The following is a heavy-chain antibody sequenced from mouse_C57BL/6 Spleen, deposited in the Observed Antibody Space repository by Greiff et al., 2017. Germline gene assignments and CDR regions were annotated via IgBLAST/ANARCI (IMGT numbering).Heavy chain of an antibody. V-gene: IGHV5-4*01. J-gene: IGHJ1*03. CDR2: ISDGGSYT. CDR3: AREGATMITTEGYFDV. CDR1: GFTFSSYA. Sequence: VQLQQSGGGLVKPGGSLKLSCAASGFTFSSYAMSWVRQTPEKRLEWVATISDGGSYTYYPDNVKGRFTISRDNAKNNLYLQMSHLKSEDTAMYYCAREGATMITTEGYFDVWGTGTTVTVSS. D-gene: IGHD2-4*01.